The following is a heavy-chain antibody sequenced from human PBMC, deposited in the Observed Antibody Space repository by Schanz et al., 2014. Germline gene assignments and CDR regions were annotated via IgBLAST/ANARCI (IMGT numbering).Heavy chain of an antibody. CDR1: VGSIINYY. J-gene: IGHJ5*02. CDR2: IYYSGST. V-gene: IGHV4-59*12. Sequence: QVQLQESGPGLVKPSETLSLTCTVSVGSIINYYWSWIRQPPGKGLEWIGYIYYSGSTNYNPSLKSRVTISVDTSKNRVSLKLSSVTAADTAVYYCARGGYCSRTSCYFKGGWFDPWGQGTLVTVSS. D-gene: IGHD2-2*01. CDR3: ARGGYCSRTSCYFKGGWFDP.